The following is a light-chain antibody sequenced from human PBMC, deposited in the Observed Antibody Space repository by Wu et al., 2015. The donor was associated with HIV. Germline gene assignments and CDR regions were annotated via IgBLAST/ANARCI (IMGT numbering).Light chain of an antibody. V-gene: IGKV1-39*01. CDR1: QSIGKV. J-gene: IGKJ2*01. CDR3: QQSYSTPYN. Sequence: SVEDRVTITCRASQSIGKVFKLVSAETGKAPKLLISSTSDLESGVPSRLSGSGAGTDFTLTISSLQPEDLATYFCQQSYSTPYNFGQGTKLEIK. CDR2: STS.